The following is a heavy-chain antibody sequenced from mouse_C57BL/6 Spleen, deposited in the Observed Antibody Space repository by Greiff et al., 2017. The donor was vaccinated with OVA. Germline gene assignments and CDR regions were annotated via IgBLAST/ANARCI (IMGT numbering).Heavy chain of an antibody. CDR3: AREGLGEGFAY. CDR1: GYAFSSSW. Sequence: VQVVESGPELVKPGASVKISCKASGYAFSSSWMNWVKQRPGKGLEWIGRIYPGDGDTNYNGKFKGKATLTADKSSSTAYMQLSSLTSEDSAVYFCAREGLGEGFAYWGQGTLVTVSA. V-gene: IGHV1-82*01. J-gene: IGHJ3*01. D-gene: IGHD4-1*01. CDR2: IYPGDGDT.